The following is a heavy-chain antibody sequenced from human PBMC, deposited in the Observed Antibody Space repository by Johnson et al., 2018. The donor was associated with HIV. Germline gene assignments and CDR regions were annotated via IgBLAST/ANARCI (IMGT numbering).Heavy chain of an antibody. V-gene: IGHV3-9*01. D-gene: IGHD3-22*01. Sequence: VQLVESGGGLVQPGRSLRLSCAASGFTFDDYAMHWVRQAPGKGLEWVSGISWNSGSIGYADSVKGLFTISRDNAKNSLDLQMNSLRAEDTAVDYCAMDMFGRYYYDSSGYSDDAFDIWGQGTMVTVSS. J-gene: IGHJ3*02. CDR1: GFTFDDYA. CDR2: ISWNSGSI. CDR3: AMDMFGRYYYDSSGYSDDAFDI.